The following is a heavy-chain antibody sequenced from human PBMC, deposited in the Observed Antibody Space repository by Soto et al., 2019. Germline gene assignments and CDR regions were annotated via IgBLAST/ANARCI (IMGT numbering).Heavy chain of an antibody. CDR3: ARDDKYDTSVIDY. Sequence: PSETLSLTCTVSGGSINSGDYYWSWIRQPPGKGLEWIGYINYSGTTYYNPSLKSRVTISVDTSKNQFSLRLSSVTAADTAVYYCARDDKYDTSVIDYWGRGTLVTVSS. CDR2: INYSGTT. V-gene: IGHV4-30-4*01. CDR1: GGSINSGDYY. J-gene: IGHJ4*02. D-gene: IGHD3-22*01.